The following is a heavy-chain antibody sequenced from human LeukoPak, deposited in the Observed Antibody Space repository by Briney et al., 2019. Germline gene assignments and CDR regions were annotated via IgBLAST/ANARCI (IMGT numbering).Heavy chain of an antibody. CDR3: ARDGLWFGKNVDY. V-gene: IGHV3-48*04. CDR2: ISSSSSTI. D-gene: IGHD3-10*01. J-gene: IGHJ4*02. Sequence: PGGSLRLSCAASGFTFSSYSMNWVRQAPGKGLEWVSYISSSSSTIYYADSVKGRFTISRDNAKNSLHLQMNSLRAEDTAVYYCARDGLWFGKNVDYWGQGTLVTVSS. CDR1: GFTFSSYS.